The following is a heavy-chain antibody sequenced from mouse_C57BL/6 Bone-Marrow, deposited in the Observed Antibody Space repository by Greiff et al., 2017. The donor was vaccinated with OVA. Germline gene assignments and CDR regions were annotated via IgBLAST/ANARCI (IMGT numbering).Heavy chain of an antibody. J-gene: IGHJ2*01. CDR3: ARRRDTTVVATPFFDY. D-gene: IGHD1-1*01. CDR1: GYAFSSYW. CDR2: IYPGDGDT. V-gene: IGHV1-80*01. Sequence: QVQLQQSGAELVKPGASVKISCKASGYAFSSYWMNWVKQRPGKGLEWIGQIYPGDGDTNYNGKFKGKATLTADKSSSTAYMQLSSLTSEDSAVYFCARRRDTTVVATPFFDYWGQGTTLTVSS.